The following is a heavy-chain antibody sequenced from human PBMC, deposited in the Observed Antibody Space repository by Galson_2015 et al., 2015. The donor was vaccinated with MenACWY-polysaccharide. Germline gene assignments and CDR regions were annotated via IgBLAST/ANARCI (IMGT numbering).Heavy chain of an antibody. D-gene: IGHD3-10*01. CDR3: ARERWVRGVFFDQ. V-gene: IGHV3-23*01. J-gene: IGHJ4*02. CDR2: ISDGGGGTT. CDR1: GFTFKNYV. Sequence: SLRLSCAASGFTFKNYVMGWVRQAPGKGLEWVSTISDGGGGTTFYADSVKGRFIVSRDNAENSLFLQMNSLRAEDTAVYYCARERWVRGVFFDQWGQGTLVTVSS.